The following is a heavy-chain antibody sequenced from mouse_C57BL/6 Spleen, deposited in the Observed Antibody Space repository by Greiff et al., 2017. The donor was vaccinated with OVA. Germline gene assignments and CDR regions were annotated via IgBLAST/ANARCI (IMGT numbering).Heavy chain of an antibody. J-gene: IGHJ3*01. V-gene: IGHV3-6*01. D-gene: IGHD2-5*01. Sequence: DVKLQESGPCLVKPSQSLSLTCSVTGYSITSGYYWNWIRQFPGNKLEWMGYISYDGSNNYNPSLKNRISITRDTSKNQFFLKLNSVTTEDTATYYCARESNYASWFAYWGQGTLVTVSA. CDR3: ARESNYASWFAY. CDR1: GYSITSGYY. CDR2: ISYDGSN.